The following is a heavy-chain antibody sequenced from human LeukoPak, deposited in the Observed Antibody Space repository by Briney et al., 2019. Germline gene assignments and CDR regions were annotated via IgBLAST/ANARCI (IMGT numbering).Heavy chain of an antibody. D-gene: IGHD2-2*01. J-gene: IGHJ4*02. Sequence: GGSLRLSCTTSGFAFSNYAMNWVRQAPGKGPEWVSGISGFNTYYADSVKGRFTIFRDNSKNVLYLQMDRLRAEDTAVYSCAKDVCSSPRCLLYFDSWGQGTLVTVSS. CDR3: AKDVCSSPRCLLYFDS. CDR2: ISGFNT. V-gene: IGHV3-23*01. CDR1: GFAFSNYA.